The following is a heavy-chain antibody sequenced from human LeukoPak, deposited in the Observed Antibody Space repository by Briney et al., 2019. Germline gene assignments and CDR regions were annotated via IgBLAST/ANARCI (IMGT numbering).Heavy chain of an antibody. J-gene: IGHJ4*02. CDR2: ISSRSSYI. CDR1: GFTFSSYS. D-gene: IGHD4-23*01. V-gene: IGHV3-21*01. Sequence: PGGSLRLSCAASGFTFSSYSMNWVRQAPGKGLEWVSSISSRSSYIYNADSVKGRFTISRDNAKNSLYLQMNSLRAEDTAVYYCAREPPLGTVVTGPFDYWGQGTLVTVSS. CDR3: AREPPLGTVVTGPFDY.